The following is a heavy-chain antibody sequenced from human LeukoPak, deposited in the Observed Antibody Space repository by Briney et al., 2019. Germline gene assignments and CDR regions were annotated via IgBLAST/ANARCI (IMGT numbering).Heavy chain of an antibody. D-gene: IGHD6-19*01. J-gene: IGHJ4*02. V-gene: IGHV4-4*07. Sequence: SETLSLTCTVSGGSISSYYWSWIRQPAGKGLEWIGRIYTSGSTNYNPSLKSRVTMSVDTSKNQFSLKLSSVAAADTAVYYCAGSIAVAGTVDYWGQGTLVTVSS. CDR2: IYTSGST. CDR3: AGSIAVAGTVDY. CDR1: GGSISSYY.